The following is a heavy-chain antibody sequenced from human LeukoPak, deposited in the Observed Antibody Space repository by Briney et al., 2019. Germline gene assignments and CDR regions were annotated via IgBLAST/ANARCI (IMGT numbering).Heavy chain of an antibody. CDR3: ARGGPIAVAGLEDDY. D-gene: IGHD6-19*01. CDR2: ISAYNGNT. Sequence: ASVKVSCKPSGYTFTSYGISWVRQAPGQRLEWMGWISAYNGNTHYAQKLQGRVTMTTDTSASTAYMELRSLRSDDAAVYYCARGGPIAVAGLEDDYWGQGTLVTVSS. J-gene: IGHJ4*02. CDR1: GYTFTSYG. V-gene: IGHV1-18*01.